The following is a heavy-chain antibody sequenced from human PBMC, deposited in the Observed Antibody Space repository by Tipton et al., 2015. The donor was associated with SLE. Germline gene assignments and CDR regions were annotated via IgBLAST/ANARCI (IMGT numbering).Heavy chain of an antibody. Sequence: TLSLTCTVSGGSISSSSYYWGWIRQPPGKGLEWIGSIYYSGSTYYNAPLKSRITTSVDTSKNQFSLKLSSVTAADTAVYYCAREGCSSTSCYTGGWFASWDQGTLVTVSS. CDR1: GGSISSSSYY. CDR2: IYYSGST. CDR3: AREGCSSTSCYTGGWFAS. J-gene: IGHJ5*01. V-gene: IGHV4-39*07. D-gene: IGHD2-2*02.